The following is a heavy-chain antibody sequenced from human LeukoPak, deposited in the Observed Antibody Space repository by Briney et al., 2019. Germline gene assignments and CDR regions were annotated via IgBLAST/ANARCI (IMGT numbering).Heavy chain of an antibody. CDR3: ARARPYYDFWSGYSP. Sequence: ASVKVACKASGYTFTSYDIDWVRQATGQGLEWMGWMNPNSGNTGYAQKFQGRVTITRNTSISTAYMELSSLRSEVSAMYYCARARPYYDFWSGYSPWAQGTMVTVSS. CDR2: MNPNSGNT. CDR1: GYTFTSYD. D-gene: IGHD3-3*01. J-gene: IGHJ5*02. V-gene: IGHV1-8*03.